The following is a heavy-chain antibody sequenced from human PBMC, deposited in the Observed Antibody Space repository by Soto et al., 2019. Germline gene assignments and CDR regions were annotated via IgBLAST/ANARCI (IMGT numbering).Heavy chain of an antibody. CDR1: GGTFSSYA. Sequence: QVQLVQSGAEVKKPGSSVKVSCKASGGTFSSYAISWVRQAPGQGLEWMGGIIPIFGTADYAQKFQGRVTITADQSTSTVYMELSSLRSEDTAVYYCASVETQRYYYGMYVWGQGTTVTVSS. V-gene: IGHV1-69*12. J-gene: IGHJ6*02. D-gene: IGHD2-15*01. CDR2: IIPIFGTA. CDR3: ASVETQRYYYGMYV.